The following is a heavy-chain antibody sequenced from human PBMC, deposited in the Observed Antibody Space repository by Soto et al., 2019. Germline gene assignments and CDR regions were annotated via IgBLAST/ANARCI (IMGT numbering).Heavy chain of an antibody. CDR3: DRPHLDRPTYYGLDV. CDR2: ISHDGGKK. CDR1: GLTFSNYG. D-gene: IGHD3-9*01. J-gene: IGHJ6*02. Sequence: PGGSLRLSCAASGLTFSNYGMHWVRQAPGKGLEWLTFISHDGGKKYYGDSVKGRFTISRDNSKNTLYLQMNSLRDEDTAVYYCDRPHLDRPTYYGLDVWRQGTTVTVSS. V-gene: IGHV3-30*03.